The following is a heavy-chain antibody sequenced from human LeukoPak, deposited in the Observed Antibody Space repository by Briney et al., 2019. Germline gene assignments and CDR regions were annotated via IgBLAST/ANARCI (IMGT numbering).Heavy chain of an antibody. D-gene: IGHD6-13*01. J-gene: IGHJ4*02. Sequence: SETLSLTCTVSGGSINSYYWSWIRQPPGKGLEWIGYIYYSGSTNYNPSLKSRVTISVDTSKNQFSLKLSSVTAANTAVYYCARASSSWYYYFDYWGQGTLVTVSS. CDR3: ARASSSWYYYFDY. CDR2: IYYSGST. CDR1: GGSINSYY. V-gene: IGHV4-59*08.